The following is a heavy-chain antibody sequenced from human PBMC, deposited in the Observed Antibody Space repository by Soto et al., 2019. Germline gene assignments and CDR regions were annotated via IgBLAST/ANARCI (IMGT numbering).Heavy chain of an antibody. CDR3: AKSRSGYYYCYYMDV. CDR2: ISGSGGST. CDR1: GFTFSSYA. J-gene: IGHJ6*03. V-gene: IGHV3-23*01. Sequence: EVQLLESGGGLVQPGGSLRLSCAASGFTFSSYAMSWVRQAPGKGLEWVSAISGSGGSTYYADSVKGRFTISRDNSKNTMYLQMNSVRCVDTAVYYCAKSRSGYYYCYYMDVWGKGTTVTVSS. D-gene: IGHD3-10*01.